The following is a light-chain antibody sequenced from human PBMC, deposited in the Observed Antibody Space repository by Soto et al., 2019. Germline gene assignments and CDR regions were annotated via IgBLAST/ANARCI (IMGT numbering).Light chain of an antibody. CDR2: AAS. V-gene: IGKV1-39*01. Sequence: DIPMTQSPSSLSASVGDRVTITCRASQSISTFLNWYQQKPGKAPKFLIYAASSLQSGVPSRFSGSGSGTDFTLTISSLQPEDFATYYCQQTYSLPRTFGQGTKLEIK. CDR1: QSISTF. J-gene: IGKJ2*01. CDR3: QQTYSLPRT.